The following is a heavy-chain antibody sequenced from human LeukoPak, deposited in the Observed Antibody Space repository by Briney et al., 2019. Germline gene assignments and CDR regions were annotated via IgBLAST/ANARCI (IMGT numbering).Heavy chain of an antibody. CDR2: IYASGTT. D-gene: IGHD4-17*01. CDR3: ARGVAAGYGDSDAFDV. Sequence: SETLSLTCTVSGGSISSYSWSWIRQPAGKGLEWIGRIYASGTTNCNPSLKSRVTMSVDTSKNQFSLKLTSVTAADTAVYYCARGVAAGYGDSDAFDVWGQGTMVTVSS. V-gene: IGHV4-4*07. J-gene: IGHJ3*01. CDR1: GGSISSYS.